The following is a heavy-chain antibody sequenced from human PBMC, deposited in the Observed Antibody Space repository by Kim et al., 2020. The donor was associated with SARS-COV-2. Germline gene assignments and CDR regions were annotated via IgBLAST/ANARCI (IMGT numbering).Heavy chain of an antibody. CDR1: GYTFTSYD. Sequence: ASVKVSCKASGYTFTSYDINWVRQATGQGLEGMGWMNPNSGNTGYAQKFQGRVTMTRNTSISTAYMELSSLRSEDTAVYYCARGARYSGYDYAYWGQGTLVTVSS. D-gene: IGHD5-12*01. CDR3: ARGARYSGYDYAY. CDR2: MNPNSGNT. V-gene: IGHV1-8*01. J-gene: IGHJ4*02.